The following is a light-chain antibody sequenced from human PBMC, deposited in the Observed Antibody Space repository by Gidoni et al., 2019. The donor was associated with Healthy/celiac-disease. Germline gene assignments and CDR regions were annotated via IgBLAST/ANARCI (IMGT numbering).Light chain of an antibody. CDR2: DAS. Sequence: ELVLTQSPATLSLSPGERATLSCRASQSVTSYLAWYQQKLGQAPRLLIHDASNRATGIPARFSGSGSGTDFTLTISSLEPEDFAVYYCQQRSTGPSLTFXGXTKVEMK. CDR3: QQRSTGPSLT. CDR1: QSVTSY. J-gene: IGKJ4*01. V-gene: IGKV3-11*01.